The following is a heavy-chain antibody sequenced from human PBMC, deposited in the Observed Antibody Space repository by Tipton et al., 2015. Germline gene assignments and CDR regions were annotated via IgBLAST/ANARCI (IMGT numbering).Heavy chain of an antibody. Sequence: TLSLTCAVYGGSFSGYYWSWIRQPPGKGLEWIGYIYYSGSTSYNPSLKSRVTISVDTSKNQFSLKLSSVTAADTAVYYCARNLEWQAAKFDPWGQGTLVTVSS. CDR2: IYYSGST. CDR3: ARNLEWQAAKFDP. V-gene: IGHV4-59*01. CDR1: GGSFSGYY. J-gene: IGHJ5*02. D-gene: IGHD3-3*01.